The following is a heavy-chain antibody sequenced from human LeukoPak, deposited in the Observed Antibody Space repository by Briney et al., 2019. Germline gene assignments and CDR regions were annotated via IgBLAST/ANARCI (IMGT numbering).Heavy chain of an antibody. D-gene: IGHD3-22*01. CDR2: ISAYNGNT. CDR3: ARVGYYYDSSGYYYVGGHFDY. V-gene: IGHV1-18*01. CDR1: GYTFTSYG. Sequence: ASVKVSCKASGYTFTSYGISWVRQAPGQGLEWMGWISAYNGNTNYAQKLQGRVTMTTDTSTSTAYMELRSLRSDDTAVYYCARVGYYYDSSGYYYVGGHFDYWGQGTLVTVSS. J-gene: IGHJ4*02.